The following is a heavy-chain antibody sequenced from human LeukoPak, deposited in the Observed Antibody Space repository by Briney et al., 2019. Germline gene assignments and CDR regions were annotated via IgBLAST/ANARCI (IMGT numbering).Heavy chain of an antibody. J-gene: IGHJ3*02. CDR1: GYNFTSYF. V-gene: IGHV1-46*01. CDR3: AGPYCSGGSCPPRDAFDI. CDR2: INPSGGST. D-gene: IGHD2-15*01. Sequence: ASVKVSCKAAGYNFTSYFMHWVRQAPGQGLEWMGIINPSGGSTSYAQKFQGRVTMTRDTSTSTVYMELSSLRSEDTAVYYCAGPYCSGGSCPPRDAFDIWGQGTMVTVSS.